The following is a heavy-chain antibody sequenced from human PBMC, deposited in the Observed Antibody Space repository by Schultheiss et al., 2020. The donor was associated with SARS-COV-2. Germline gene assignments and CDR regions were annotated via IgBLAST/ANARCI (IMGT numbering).Heavy chain of an antibody. CDR3: ARGRGAAAAKGWFDP. CDR1: GGSFSGHY. CDR2: INHSGST. J-gene: IGHJ5*02. V-gene: IGHV4-34*01. Sequence: SETLSLTCAVYGGSFSGHYWSWIRQPPGKGLEWIGEINHSGSTNYNPSLKSRVTISVDTSKNQFSLKLSSVTAADTAVYYCARGRGAAAAKGWFDPWGQGTLVTVSS. D-gene: IGHD6-13*01.